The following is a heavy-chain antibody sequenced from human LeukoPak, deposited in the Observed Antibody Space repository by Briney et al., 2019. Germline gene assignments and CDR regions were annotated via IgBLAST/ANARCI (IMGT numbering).Heavy chain of an antibody. V-gene: IGHV3-23*01. CDR3: AKDYTPQQLVPVFDY. Sequence: GGSLRLSCAASGFTFSSYAMSWVRQAPGKGLEWVSAISGSGGSTYYADSVKGRFTISRDNSKNTLNLQMNSPSAEDPAVYYCAKDYTPQQLVPVFDYWGQGTLVTVSS. CDR2: ISGSGGST. J-gene: IGHJ4*02. D-gene: IGHD6-13*01. CDR1: GFTFSSYA.